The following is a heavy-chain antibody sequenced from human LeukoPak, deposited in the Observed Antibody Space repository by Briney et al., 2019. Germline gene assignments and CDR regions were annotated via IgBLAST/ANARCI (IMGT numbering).Heavy chain of an antibody. V-gene: IGHV4-38-2*01. CDR2: IYHSGST. CDR3: ARQITVTRPEGPFDY. J-gene: IGHJ4*02. Sequence: SETLSLTCAVSGYSISSGYYWGWIRQPPGKGLEWIGSIYHSGSTYYNPSLKSRVTISVDTSKNQFSLKLSSVTAANTAVYYCARQITVTRPEGPFDYWGQGTLVTVSS. CDR1: GYSISSGYY. D-gene: IGHD4-17*01.